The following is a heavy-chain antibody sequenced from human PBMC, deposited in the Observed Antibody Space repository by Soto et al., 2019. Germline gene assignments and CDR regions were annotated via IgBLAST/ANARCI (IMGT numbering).Heavy chain of an antibody. CDR3: AKEMIAVAGLYYYYGMDV. D-gene: IGHD6-19*01. V-gene: IGHV3-30*18. CDR1: VFTFSSYG. CDR2: ISYDGSNK. Sequence: PGGSLRLSCAASVFTFSSYGMRWVRQAPGKGLEWVAVISYDGSNKYYADSVKGRFTISRDNSKNTLYLQMNSLRAEDTAVYYCAKEMIAVAGLYYYYGMDVWGQGTTVTVSS. J-gene: IGHJ6*02.